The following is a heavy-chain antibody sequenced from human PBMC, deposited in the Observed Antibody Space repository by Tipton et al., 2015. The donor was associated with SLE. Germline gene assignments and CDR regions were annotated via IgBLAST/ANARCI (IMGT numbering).Heavy chain of an antibody. V-gene: IGHV4-39*07. CDR1: GGSINRSSYY. CDR3: ARDSKYSSTWSGLDC. D-gene: IGHD6-13*01. Sequence: TLSLTCTVSGGSINRSSYYWGWIRQPPGKGLEWIGSMYYSGSTYYNPSLKSRVTISVDTSKNQFSLKLSSVTAADTAFYYCARDSKYSSTWSGLDCWGQGILVTVSS. J-gene: IGHJ4*02. CDR2: MYYSGST.